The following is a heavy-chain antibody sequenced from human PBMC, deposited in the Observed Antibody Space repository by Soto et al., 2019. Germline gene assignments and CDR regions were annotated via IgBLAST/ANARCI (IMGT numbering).Heavy chain of an antibody. CDR1: GGSISSGDYY. CDR2: IYHSGST. D-gene: IGHD3-3*01. V-gene: IGHV4-30-4*01. Sequence: SETLSLTCTVSGGSISSGDYYWSWIRQPPGKGLEWIGYIYHSGSTYYDPSVKSRVTISVDTSKNQFSLKVRSVTAEDTAVYYCAKGGPKDFAIGVVSTDYWGQGTLVTVSS. CDR3: AKGGPKDFAIGVVSTDY. J-gene: IGHJ4*02.